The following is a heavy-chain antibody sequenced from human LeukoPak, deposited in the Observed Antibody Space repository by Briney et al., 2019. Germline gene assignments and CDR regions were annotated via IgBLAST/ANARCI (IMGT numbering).Heavy chain of an antibody. CDR3: ARPDTAMVNL. CDR1: GYSFTSYW. J-gene: IGHJ4*02. CDR2: IYPSDSDT. D-gene: IGHD5-18*01. Sequence: GESLKISCKGSGYSFTSYWIGWVRQMPGKGLEWMGSIYPSDSDTRYSPSFQGQVTISADKSINTAYLQWSSLKASDTAMYCCARPDTAMVNLWGQGTLVTASS. V-gene: IGHV5-51*01.